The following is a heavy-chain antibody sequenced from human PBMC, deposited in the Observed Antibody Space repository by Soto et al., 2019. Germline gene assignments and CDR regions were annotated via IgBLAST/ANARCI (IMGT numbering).Heavy chain of an antibody. J-gene: IGHJ6*02. CDR3: TRHTPDILTGPYYYYYGMDV. Sequence: GGSLRLSCAASGFTFSGSAMHWVRQASGKGLEWVGRIRSKANSYATAYAASVKGRFTISRDDSKNTAYLQMNSLKTEDTAVYYCTRHTPDILTGPYYYYYGMDVWGQGTTVTVSS. CDR2: IRSKANSYAT. CDR1: GFTFSGSA. V-gene: IGHV3-73*01. D-gene: IGHD3-9*01.